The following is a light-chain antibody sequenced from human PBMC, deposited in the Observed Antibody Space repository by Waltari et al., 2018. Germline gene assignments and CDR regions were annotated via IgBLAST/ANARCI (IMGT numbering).Light chain of an antibody. J-gene: IGLJ3*02. CDR1: SRDVGGYNY. V-gene: IGLV2-8*01. CDR3: ASYASSRKV. CDR2: GVD. Sequence: QSALTQPPSASGPPGQSATISSPGSSRDVGGYNYVSRYQQHPAKAPKLLIYGVDKPPLAVRDRCAGSKSGNTASLTVSGLQAEDEADYFCASYASSRKVFGGGTKLTVL.